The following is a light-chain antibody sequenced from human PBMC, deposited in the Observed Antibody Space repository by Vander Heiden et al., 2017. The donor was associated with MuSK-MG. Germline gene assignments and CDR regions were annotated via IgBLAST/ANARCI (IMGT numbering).Light chain of an antibody. Sequence: DIQLTQSPSTLSASVGDRVTITCRASQSISTWLAWYQHKPGKAPNLVIYAASRLESGVPSRFNGSGSGTEFTLTISSLQPDDFATYYCHQDDSSPLTFGGGTKVEIK. CDR2: AAS. CDR1: QSISTW. V-gene: IGKV1-5*03. J-gene: IGKJ4*01. CDR3: HQDDSSPLT.